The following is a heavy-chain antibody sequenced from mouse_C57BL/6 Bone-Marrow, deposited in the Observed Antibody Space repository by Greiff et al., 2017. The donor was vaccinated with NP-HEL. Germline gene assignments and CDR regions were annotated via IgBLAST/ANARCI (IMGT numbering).Heavy chain of an antibody. D-gene: IGHD3-2*02. CDR2: INPNNGGT. V-gene: IGHV1-18*01. CDR3: ARGSSGSYYFDY. CDR1: GYTFTDYN. J-gene: IGHJ2*01. Sequence: EVQLQPSGPDLVKPGASVKIPCKASGYTFTDYNMDWVKQSHGKSLEWIGDINPNNGGTIYNQKFKGKATLTVDKSSSTAYMELRSLTSEDTAVYYGARGSSGSYYFDYWGQGTTLTVSS.